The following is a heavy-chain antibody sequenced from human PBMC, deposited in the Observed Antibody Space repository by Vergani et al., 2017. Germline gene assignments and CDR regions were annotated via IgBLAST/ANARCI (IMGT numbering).Heavy chain of an antibody. V-gene: IGHV3-9*01. CDR2: ISWNSGSI. Sequence: EVQLVGSGGGLVQPGRSLRLSCAASGFTFVDYAMHWVRQAPGKGLEWVSGISWNSGSIGYADSVKGGVTISRDNAKYSLYLQMNSLRAEDTALYYCAKDHYDFWSGYPNLSPFDLWGRGTLVTVSS. CDR3: AKDHYDFWSGYPNLSPFDL. CDR1: GFTFVDYA. D-gene: IGHD3-3*01. J-gene: IGHJ2*01.